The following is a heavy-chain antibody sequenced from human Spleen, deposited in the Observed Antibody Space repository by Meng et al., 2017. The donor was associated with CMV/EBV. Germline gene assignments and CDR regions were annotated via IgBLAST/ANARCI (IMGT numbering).Heavy chain of an antibody. V-gene: IGHV1-24*01. J-gene: IGHJ6*02. D-gene: IGHD1-26*01. CDR3: ARDLGELRGRYYYYGMDV. CDR2: FDPEDGET. CDR1: GYTLTELS. Sequence: ASVKVSCKVSGYTLTELSMHWVRQAPGKGLEWMGGFDPEDGETIYAQKFQGRVTMTEDTSTDTAYMELSSLRSEDTAGYYCARDLGELRGRYYYYGMDVWGQGTTVTVSS.